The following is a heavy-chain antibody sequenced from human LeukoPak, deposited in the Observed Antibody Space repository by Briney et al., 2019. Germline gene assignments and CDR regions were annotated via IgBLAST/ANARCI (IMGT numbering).Heavy chain of an antibody. CDR2: ITSSSTYT. Sequence: GGSLRLSCAASGFSFSSYNMNWVRLTPGKGLEWVSSITSSSTYTFYADSVKGRFTISRDNAKNSLDLEMNGLRDEDTAVYYSAGLYYYYMDVWGKGTTVTVSS. J-gene: IGHJ6*03. CDR3: AGLYYYYMDV. V-gene: IGHV3-21*01. CDR1: GFSFSSYN.